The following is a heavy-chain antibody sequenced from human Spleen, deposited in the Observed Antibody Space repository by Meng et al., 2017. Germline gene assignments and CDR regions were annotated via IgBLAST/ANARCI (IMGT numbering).Heavy chain of an antibody. CDR3: AKEEVPNDY. Sequence: GESLKISCAASGFTFTNFAMNWVRQAPGKGLEWVSAISGSGGNTNYADSVRGRFTISRDNSKNTLYLQMNSLRAEDTAVYFCAKEEVPNDYWGQGTLVTVSS. CDR2: ISGSGGNT. D-gene: IGHD1-1*01. V-gene: IGHV3-23*01. CDR1: GFTFTNFA. J-gene: IGHJ4*02.